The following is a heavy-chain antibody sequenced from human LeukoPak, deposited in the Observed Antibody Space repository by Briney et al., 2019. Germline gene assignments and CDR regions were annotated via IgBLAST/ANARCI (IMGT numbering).Heavy chain of an antibody. D-gene: IGHD3-16*01. CDR2: IIPIFGTA. V-gene: IGHV1-69*06. CDR1: GGTFSSYA. CDR3: ARGNTTRGGDYDMDV. Sequence: SVKVSCKASGGTFSSYAISWVRQAPGQGLEWMGGIIPIFGTANYAQKFQGRVTITADKSASTAYMELSSLRSEDTAVYYCARGNTTRGGDYDMDVWGKGTTVTVSS. J-gene: IGHJ6*04.